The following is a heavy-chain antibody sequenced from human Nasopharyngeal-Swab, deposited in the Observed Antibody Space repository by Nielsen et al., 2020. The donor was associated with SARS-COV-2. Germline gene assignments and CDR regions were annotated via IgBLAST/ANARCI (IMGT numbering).Heavy chain of an antibody. J-gene: IGHJ6*02. CDR3: VGQLIRLA. V-gene: IGHV3-7*03. CDR2: IRGDGRVK. Sequence: LSLTCTVSSGSIRSLHWWRWVRQAQGNGLEWVANIRGDGRVKDYGDSVKGRFTISRDSTEDSVYLQMNSLRAEDTGVYYCVGQLIRLAWGQGTTVTVSS. CDR1: SGSIRSLHW. D-gene: IGHD5-24*01.